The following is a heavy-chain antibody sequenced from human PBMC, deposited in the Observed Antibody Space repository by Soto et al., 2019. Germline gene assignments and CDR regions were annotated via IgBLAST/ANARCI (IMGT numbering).Heavy chain of an antibody. V-gene: IGHV4-61*01. J-gene: IGHJ4*02. CDR1: GGSVSSGSYY. CDR3: ATSNGFWKN. D-gene: IGHD3-3*01. Sequence: SETLSLTCTVSGGSVSSGSYYWSWIRQPPGKGLEWIGDIYYSGSTNYNPSLKSRVTISVDTSKNQFSLKLSSVTAADTAVYYCATSNGFWKNWGQGTLVTVSS. CDR2: IYYSGST.